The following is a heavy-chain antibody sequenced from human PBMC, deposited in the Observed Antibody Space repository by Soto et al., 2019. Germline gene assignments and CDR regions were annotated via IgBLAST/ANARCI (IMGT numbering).Heavy chain of an antibody. CDR2: IIPIFGAA. D-gene: IGHD6-19*01. J-gene: IGHJ4*02. V-gene: IGHV1-69*01. Sequence: QVQLVQSGAEVKKPGSSVKVSCKASGGTLSRYAISWVRQAPGQGFEWMGGIIPIFGAANYAQKFQDRVTIIADESTSTAYMELSSLRSEYTAVYYCARVGRTVAGRGYYFDYWCQGTLVTVSS. CDR1: GGTLSRYA. CDR3: ARVGRTVAGRGYYFDY.